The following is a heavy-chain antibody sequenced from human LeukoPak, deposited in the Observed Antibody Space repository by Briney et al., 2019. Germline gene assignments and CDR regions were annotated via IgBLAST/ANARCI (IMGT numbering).Heavy chain of an antibody. D-gene: IGHD3-3*01. V-gene: IGHV4-59*10. Sequence: SETLSLTCAVYGGSFSGYYWSWIRQPAGKGLEWIGRIYTSGNTNYNPSLKSRVTVSIDTSKNQFSLKLSSVTAADTAVYYCARDLITTPYNWFDPWGPGTLVIVSS. CDR3: ARDLITTPYNWFDP. CDR1: GGSFSGYY. CDR2: IYTSGNT. J-gene: IGHJ5*02.